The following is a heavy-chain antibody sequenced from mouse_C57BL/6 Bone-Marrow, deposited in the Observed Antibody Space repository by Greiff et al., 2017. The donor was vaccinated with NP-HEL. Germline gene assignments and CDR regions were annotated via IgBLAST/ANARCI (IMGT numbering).Heavy chain of an antibody. Sequence: QVHVKQSGAELVKPGASVKISCKASGYEFSNYWMNWVKQRPGKGLEWIGQIYPGDGDTNYNGKFKDKATLTADKSSSTAYRQLSRLTTEDSSVYFCARGAYWGQGTLVTVSA. CDR2: IYPGDGDT. V-gene: IGHV1-80*01. CDR1: GYEFSNYW. CDR3: ARGAY. J-gene: IGHJ3*01.